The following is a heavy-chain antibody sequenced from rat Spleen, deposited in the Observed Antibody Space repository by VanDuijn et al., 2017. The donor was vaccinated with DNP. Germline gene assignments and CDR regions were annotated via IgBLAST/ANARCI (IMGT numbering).Heavy chain of an antibody. V-gene: IGHV5-20*01. CDR2: ISYNGGTP. D-gene: IGHD1-11*01. CDR3: TTEAYGGSYWYFDF. CDR1: GFTFSDYY. J-gene: IGHJ1*01. Sequence: EVQLVESGGGLVQPGRSLKLSCAVSGFTFSDYYMAWVRQAPAKGLEWVATISYNGGTPYYRDSVKGRFTISRDNAQSTLYLQMDSLRSEDTATYYCTTEAYGGSYWYFDFWGPGTMVTVSS.